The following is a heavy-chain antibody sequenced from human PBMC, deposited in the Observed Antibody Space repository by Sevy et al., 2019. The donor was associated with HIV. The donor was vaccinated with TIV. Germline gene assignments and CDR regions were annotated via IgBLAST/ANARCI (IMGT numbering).Heavy chain of an antibody. D-gene: IGHD7-27*01. J-gene: IGHJ4*02. Sequence: SETLSLTCTVSGGSISTYYWSWIRQSSGKTLEWIGFIYYTGTTTYNPSLKSRVTISVDTSKNQFSLKLRSVTAADTATYYCVRDPNWGSPGYWGQGTLVTVSS. CDR2: IYYTGTT. CDR1: GGSISTYY. CDR3: VRDPNWGSPGY. V-gene: IGHV4-59*01.